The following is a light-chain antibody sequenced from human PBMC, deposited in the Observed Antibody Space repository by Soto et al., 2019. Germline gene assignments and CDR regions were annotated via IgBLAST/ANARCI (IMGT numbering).Light chain of an antibody. V-gene: IGKV3-15*01. CDR1: QSVSTK. CDR3: QQYNNWPPLT. CDR2: GAS. J-gene: IGKJ4*01. Sequence: EVVMTQSPATLSVSAGETVTLSCRASQSVSTKLAWYQQKPGLAPRLLIFGASTRATGVPARFSGSGSWTEFTLTISSLQSEDFALYYCQQYNNWPPLTFGGGTKVEIK.